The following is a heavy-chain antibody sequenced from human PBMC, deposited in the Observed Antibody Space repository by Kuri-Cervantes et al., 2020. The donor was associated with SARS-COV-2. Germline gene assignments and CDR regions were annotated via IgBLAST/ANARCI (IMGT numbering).Heavy chain of an antibody. J-gene: IGHJ6*02. V-gene: IGHV1-69*13. Sequence: SVKVSCKASGGTFSSYAISWVRQAPGQGLEWMGGIIPIFSTANYAQKFQGRVTITADESTSTAYMELSSLRAEDTAVYYCARWGPVDSATSYYYYGMDVWGQGTTVTVSS. CDR2: IIPIFSTA. D-gene: IGHD5-18*01. CDR1: GGTFSSYA. CDR3: ARWGPVDSATSYYYYGMDV.